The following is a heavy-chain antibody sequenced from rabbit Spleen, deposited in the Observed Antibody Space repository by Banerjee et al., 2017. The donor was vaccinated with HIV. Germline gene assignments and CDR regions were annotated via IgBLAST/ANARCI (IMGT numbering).Heavy chain of an antibody. D-gene: IGHD8-1*01. CDR3: ARYAGSSGYPYYLDV. Sequence: QEQLVESGGGLVTLGGSLKLTCKASGFSFSNYGISWVRQAPGKGLEWIAYIYPDYGSIDYASWVNGRFTISLDNAQNTVFLQMTSLTAADTATYFCARYAGSSGYPYYLDVWGPGTLVTV. J-gene: IGHJ4*01. CDR2: IYPDYGSI. CDR1: GFSFSNYG. V-gene: IGHV1S47*01.